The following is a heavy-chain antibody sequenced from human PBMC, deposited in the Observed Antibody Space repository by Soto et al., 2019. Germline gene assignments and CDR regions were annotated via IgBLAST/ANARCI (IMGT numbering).Heavy chain of an antibody. J-gene: IGHJ4*02. V-gene: IGHV4-31*03. CDR3: AREGRIAAAGRFAY. D-gene: IGHD6-13*01. Sequence: SETLSLTCTVSGGSISSGDYYWSWIRQVPGKGLEWIGYIYYSGSTYYNPSLKSRVAMSVNTSKNQFSLKLSSVTAADTAIYYCAREGRIAAAGRFAYWGQGTLVTVFS. CDR1: GGSISSGDYY. CDR2: IYYSGST.